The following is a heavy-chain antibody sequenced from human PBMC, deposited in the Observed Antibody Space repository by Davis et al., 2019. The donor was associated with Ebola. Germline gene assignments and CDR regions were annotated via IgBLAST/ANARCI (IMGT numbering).Heavy chain of an antibody. J-gene: IGHJ4*02. CDR3: AKNTMIVGDWDFDY. V-gene: IGHV3-23*01. CDR1: GFTFSNYA. D-gene: IGHD3-22*01. CDR2: ITGSGGSR. Sequence: GGSLRLSCAASGFTFSNYAMSWVRQAPGKGLEWVSSITGSGGSRYHADSVKGRFTISRDNSENTLHLQMNSLRADDTAVYYCAKNTMIVGDWDFDYWGQGTLVTVSS.